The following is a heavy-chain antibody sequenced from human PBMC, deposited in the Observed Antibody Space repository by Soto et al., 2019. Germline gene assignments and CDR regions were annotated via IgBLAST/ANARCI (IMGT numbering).Heavy chain of an antibody. D-gene: IGHD1-26*01. V-gene: IGHV3-30-3*01. CDR1: GFTFSSYA. CDR3: ARYSGTYRDY. Sequence: QVQLVESGGGVVQPGRSLRLSCAASGFTFSSYAMHWVRQAPGKGLEWVAVISYDGSNKYYADSVKGRFTISRDNSKNSLYLQMNSLRVEDTAVYYCARYSGTYRDYWGQGTLVTVSS. CDR2: ISYDGSNK. J-gene: IGHJ4*02.